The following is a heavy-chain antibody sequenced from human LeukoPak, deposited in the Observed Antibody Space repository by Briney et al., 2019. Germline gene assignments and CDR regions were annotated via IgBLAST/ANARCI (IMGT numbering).Heavy chain of an antibody. J-gene: IGHJ5*02. CDR1: GYTFTGYY. D-gene: IGHD1-26*01. Sequence: ASVKVSCKASGYTFTGYYMHWVRQAPGQGLEWMGWINPNSGGTNYAQKFQGRVTMTRDTSISTAYMELSRLRSDDTAVYYCARDLGLRWELLPNWFDPWGQGTLVTVSP. CDR2: INPNSGGT. CDR3: ARDLGLRWELLPNWFDP. V-gene: IGHV1-2*02.